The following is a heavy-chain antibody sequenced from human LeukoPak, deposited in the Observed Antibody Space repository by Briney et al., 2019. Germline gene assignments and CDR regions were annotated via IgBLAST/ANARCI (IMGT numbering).Heavy chain of an antibody. V-gene: IGHV3-23*01. CDR2: ISAGGDLT. CDR3: AKSLLTTASGTGRAFDL. J-gene: IGHJ3*01. Sequence: GGSLRLSCAASRFSFSAYPMGWVRRAPGRGLEWVSGISAGGDLTFHADPVKGRFTIFRDNSKNTLYLQMNSLRADDTAEYYCAKSLLTTASGTGRAFDLWGQGTMVTVSS. CDR1: RFSFSAYP. D-gene: IGHD1-26*01.